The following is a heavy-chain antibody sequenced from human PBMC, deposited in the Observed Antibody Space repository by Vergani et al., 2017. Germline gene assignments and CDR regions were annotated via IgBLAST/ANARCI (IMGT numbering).Heavy chain of an antibody. CDR1: GFTFSSYA. J-gene: IGHJ4*02. CDR3: AKSFSRYSYVVRAVAVDY. D-gene: IGHD5-18*01. V-gene: IGHV3-23*01. CDR2: ISGSGGST. Sequence: EVQLLESGGGLVQPGGSLRLSCAASGFTFSSYAMSWVRQAPGKGLEWVSAISGSGGSTYYADSVKGRFTISRDNSKNTLYLQMNSLRAEDTAVYYCAKSFSRYSYVVRAVAVDYWGQGTLVTVSS.